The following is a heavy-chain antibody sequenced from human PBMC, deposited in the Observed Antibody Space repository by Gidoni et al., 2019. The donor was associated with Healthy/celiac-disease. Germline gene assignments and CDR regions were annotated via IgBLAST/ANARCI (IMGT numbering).Heavy chain of an antibody. CDR2: ISSSSSTI. V-gene: IGHV3-48*02. CDR3: ARDLDYYDSSGYYLYFDY. D-gene: IGHD3-22*01. Sequence: EVQLVESGGGLVQPGGSLRLSCAASGFTFSSYSMNWVRQAPGKGLEWVSYISSSSSTIYYADSVKGRFTISRDNAKNSLYLQMNSLRDEDTAVYYCARDLDYYDSSGYYLYFDYWGQGTLVTVSS. CDR1: GFTFSSYS. J-gene: IGHJ4*02.